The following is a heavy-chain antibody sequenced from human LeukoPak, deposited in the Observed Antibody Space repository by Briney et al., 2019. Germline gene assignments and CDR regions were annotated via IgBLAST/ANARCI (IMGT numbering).Heavy chain of an antibody. CDR3: ARGTEAVAGIYYYYYYMDV. Sequence: SETLSLTCTVSGGSISSYYWSWIRQPAGKGLEWIGRIYSSGSTNYNPSLKSRVTMSVDTSKNQFSLKLSSVTAADTAVYYCARGTEAVAGIYYYYYYMDVWGKGTTVTISS. CDR2: IYSSGST. V-gene: IGHV4-4*07. D-gene: IGHD6-19*01. J-gene: IGHJ6*03. CDR1: GGSISSYY.